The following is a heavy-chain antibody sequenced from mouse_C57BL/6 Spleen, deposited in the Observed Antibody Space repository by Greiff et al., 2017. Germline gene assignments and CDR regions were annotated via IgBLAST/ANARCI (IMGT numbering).Heavy chain of an antibody. CDR1: GYSFTDYY. V-gene: IGHV1-39*01. J-gene: IGHJ4*01. D-gene: IGHD1-1*01. Sequence: EVKLVESGPELVKPGASVKISCKASGYSFTDYYMNWVKQSHGKSLEWIGVINPNYGTTSYNQKFKGKATLTVDQSSSTAYMQLNSLTSEDSAVYYCATPITTDAMDYWGQGTSVTVSA. CDR3: ATPITTDAMDY. CDR2: INPNYGTT.